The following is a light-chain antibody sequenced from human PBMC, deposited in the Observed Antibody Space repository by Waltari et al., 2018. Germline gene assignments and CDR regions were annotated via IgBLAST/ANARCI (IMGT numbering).Light chain of an antibody. V-gene: IGLV2-23*02. CDR1: TSDVGTYNF. CDR3: CSFVTGDTWV. CDR2: EVN. J-gene: IGLJ3*02. Sequence: QSALTQPASVSGSPGQSITISCTGTTSDVGTYNFVSWYQQHPGKAPKLIIYEVNQRPAGVSNRFSGYKSGNTAALTSSGLQIEDEAYYYCCSFVTGDTWVFGGGTKVAVL.